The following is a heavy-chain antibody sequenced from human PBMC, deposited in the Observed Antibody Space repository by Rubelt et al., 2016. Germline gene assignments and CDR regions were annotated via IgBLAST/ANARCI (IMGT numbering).Heavy chain of an antibody. CDR2: FYPVDSDT. D-gene: IGHD4-17*01. V-gene: IGHV5-51*01. J-gene: IGHJ5*02. Sequence: EVQLVQSGAEVKKPGESLKISCKGSGYSFTSSWTGWVRQMPGQGLEWLWLFYPVDSDTRYSPSFQGQVTISADKSISTAYLQWSSLKASDTAMYYCARVTTVTNDNWFDPWGQGTLVTVSP. CDR1: GYSFTSSW. CDR3: ARVTTVTNDNWFDP.